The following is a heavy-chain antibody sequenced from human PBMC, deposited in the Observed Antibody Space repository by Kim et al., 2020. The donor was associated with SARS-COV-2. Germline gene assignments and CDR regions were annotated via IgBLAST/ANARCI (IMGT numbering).Heavy chain of an antibody. CDR2: ISYDGSNK. J-gene: IGHJ4*02. CDR1: GFTFSSYG. CDR3: AKGVSDGFLEWLPFDY. D-gene: IGHD3-3*01. V-gene: IGHV3-30*18. Sequence: GGSLRLSCAASGFTFSSYGMHWVRQAPGKGLEWVAVISYDGSNKYYADSVKGRFTISRDNSKNTLYLQMNSLRAEDTAVYYCAKGVSDGFLEWLPFDYWGQGTLVTVSS.